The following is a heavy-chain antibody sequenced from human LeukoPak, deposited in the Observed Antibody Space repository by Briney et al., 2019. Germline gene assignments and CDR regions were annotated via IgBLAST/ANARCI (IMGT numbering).Heavy chain of an antibody. CDR2: MRYDGSNK. D-gene: IGHD2-2*01. CDR1: GFTFSSYG. CDR3: AKDIRDIYCSSTNCPTYFQH. V-gene: IGHV3-30*02. Sequence: PGGSLRLSCAASGFTFSSYGMHWVRQAPGKGLEWVAFMRYDGSNKYYADSVKGRFTISRDNSKNTLYLQMNSLRAEDTAVYYCAKDIRDIYCSSTNCPTYFQHWGQGTLVTVSS. J-gene: IGHJ1*01.